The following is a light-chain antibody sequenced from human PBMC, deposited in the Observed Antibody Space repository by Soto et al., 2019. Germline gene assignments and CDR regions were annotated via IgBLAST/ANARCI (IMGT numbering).Light chain of an antibody. Sequence: EVMLTQSPGTLSLSPGERATLSCRASQSVSSTYLAGYQQKSGQAPRLLIYGASNRATGIPDRFSGSGSGTDFTLTIRRLEPEDFAVYYCQQYDTSPRTFGQGTKVEFK. CDR2: GAS. CDR1: QSVSSTY. CDR3: QQYDTSPRT. V-gene: IGKV3-20*01. J-gene: IGKJ1*01.